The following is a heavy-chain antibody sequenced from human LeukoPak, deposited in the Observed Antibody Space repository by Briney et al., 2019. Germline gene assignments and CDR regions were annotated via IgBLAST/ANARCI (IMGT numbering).Heavy chain of an antibody. CDR1: GGSISSYY. J-gene: IGHJ4*02. Sequence: NPSETLSLTCTVSGGSISSYYWSWIRQPPGKGLEWIGYISYSGSTNFNPSLKSRVTISLDTSKNQFSLRLTSVTAADTAVYYCARGSTRNFYDSSAGFDFWGQGTLLTVSS. CDR2: ISYSGST. V-gene: IGHV4-59*01. D-gene: IGHD3-22*01. CDR3: ARGSTRNFYDSSAGFDF.